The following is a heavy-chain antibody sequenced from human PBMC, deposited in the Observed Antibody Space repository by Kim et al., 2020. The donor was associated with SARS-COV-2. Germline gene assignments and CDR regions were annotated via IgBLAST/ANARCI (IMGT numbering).Heavy chain of an antibody. D-gene: IGHD6-19*01. Sequence: ASVKVSCKASGYTFTSYGISWVRQAPGQGLEWMGWISAYNGNTNYAQKLQGRVTMTTDTSTSTAYMELRSLRSDDTAVYYCARDTAVAGKDYYYGMDVWGPGTTVTVSS. CDR1: GYTFTSYG. CDR2: ISAYNGNT. CDR3: ARDTAVAGKDYYYGMDV. V-gene: IGHV1-18*04. J-gene: IGHJ6*02.